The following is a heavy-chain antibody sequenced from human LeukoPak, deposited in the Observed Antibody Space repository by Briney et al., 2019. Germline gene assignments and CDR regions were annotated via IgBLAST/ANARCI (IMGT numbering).Heavy chain of an antibody. CDR1: GGTFSSYA. CDR3: ARDGIYSSGWDY. V-gene: IGHV1-69*04. D-gene: IGHD6-19*01. J-gene: IGHJ4*02. Sequence: SVKVSCKASGGTFSSYAISWVRQAPGQGLEWMGRIIPILGIANYAQKFQGRVTITADKSTSTAYMELSSLRSEDTAVYYCARDGIYSSGWDYWGQGTLVTVSS. CDR2: IIPILGIA.